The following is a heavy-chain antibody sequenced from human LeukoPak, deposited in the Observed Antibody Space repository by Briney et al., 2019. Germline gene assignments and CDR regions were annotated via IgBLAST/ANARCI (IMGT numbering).Heavy chain of an antibody. CDR2: IYYDDRT. Sequence: GGSLRLSCAASGFTFSSYGMHWVRQAPGKGLEWVSFIYYDDRTHYSDSVKGRFTISRDNSKNTLYLQMNSLRAEDTAVYYCARRAGAYSHPYDYWGQGTLVTVSS. CDR3: ARRAGAYSHPYDY. D-gene: IGHD4/OR15-4a*01. CDR1: GFTFSSYG. J-gene: IGHJ4*02. V-gene: IGHV3-53*01.